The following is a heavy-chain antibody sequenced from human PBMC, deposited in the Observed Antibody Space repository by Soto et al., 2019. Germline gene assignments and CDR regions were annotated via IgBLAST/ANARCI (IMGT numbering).Heavy chain of an antibody. V-gene: IGHV3-73*01. J-gene: IGHJ4*02. D-gene: IGHD3-3*01. Sequence: PGGSLRLSCAASGFTFSCSTLHWVRQASGKGLEWVGRIGSKANNYAAAYAVSLKGRFTISRDDSRNTAYLQMSSLKTEDTAVYYCARGVYPFWSGHPKGLDYWGQGTVVTVSS. CDR1: GFTFSCST. CDR3: ARGVYPFWSGHPKGLDY. CDR2: IGSKANNYAA.